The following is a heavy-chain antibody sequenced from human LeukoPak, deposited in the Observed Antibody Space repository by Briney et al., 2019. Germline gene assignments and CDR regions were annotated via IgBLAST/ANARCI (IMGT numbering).Heavy chain of an antibody. CDR2: IYTSGST. CDR1: GGSISSYY. Sequence: SETLSLTCTVSGGSISSYYWSWIRQPAGKGLDWIGRIYTSGSTDYNPSLKGRVTMSVDTSKNQFSLRLTSVTAADTAVYYCARGIAAASERALDIWGQGTTVTVSS. D-gene: IGHD6-13*01. CDR3: ARGIAAASERALDI. V-gene: IGHV4-4*07. J-gene: IGHJ3*02.